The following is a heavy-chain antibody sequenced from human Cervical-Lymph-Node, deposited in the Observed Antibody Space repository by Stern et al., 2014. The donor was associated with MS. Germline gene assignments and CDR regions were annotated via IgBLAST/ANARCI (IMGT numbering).Heavy chain of an antibody. Sequence: VQLVESGGGVVQPGGSLRLSCAASGFTFKNHGMHWVRQAPGKGLEWGAVISYDGISKYYADSVKGRVAISRDDSKNTVYLRMNSLKVEDTAVYYCAKDGAAATRAYYLDHWGQGTLVTVSS. V-gene: IGHV3-30*18. J-gene: IGHJ4*02. CDR1: GFTFKNHG. D-gene: IGHD6-13*01. CDR2: ISYDGISK. CDR3: AKDGAAATRAYYLDH.